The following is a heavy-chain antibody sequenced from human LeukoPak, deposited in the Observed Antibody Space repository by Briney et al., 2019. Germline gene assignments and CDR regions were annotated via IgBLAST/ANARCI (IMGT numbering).Heavy chain of an antibody. CDR2: IKQDGSEK. Sequence: PGGTLRLSCAASGFTISSYGLSWICMAPGPGKEWVANIKQDGSEKYYVDSVKGRFTISRDNAKNSLYLQMNSLRAEDTAVYYCARDRVWTVLYWGQGTLVTVSS. V-gene: IGHV3-7*01. J-gene: IGHJ4*02. CDR1: GFTISSYG. D-gene: IGHD6-13*01. CDR3: ARDRVWTVLY.